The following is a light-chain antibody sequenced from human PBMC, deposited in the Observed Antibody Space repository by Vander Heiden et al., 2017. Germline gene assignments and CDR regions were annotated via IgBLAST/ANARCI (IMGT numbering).Light chain of an antibody. Sequence: QSVLSPPPSASGTPGQRVTISCSGSSSNIGSNAVNWYQQFPGTAPKLLIYTNNQRPPGVPDRISGSKSGTAASLAISGLQSEDEADYYCAAWDDSLNGVVFGGGTKLTVL. CDR1: SSNIGSNA. J-gene: IGLJ2*01. V-gene: IGLV1-44*01. CDR3: AAWDDSLNGVV. CDR2: TNN.